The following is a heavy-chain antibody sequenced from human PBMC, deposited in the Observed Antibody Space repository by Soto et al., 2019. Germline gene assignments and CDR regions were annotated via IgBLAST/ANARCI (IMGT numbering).Heavy chain of an antibody. CDR3: ARVSSSSAFGMDV. J-gene: IGHJ6*02. Sequence: SETLSLTCAVSGGSISTINWWTWVRQPPGKGLDWIGEIYQTGSTSYNPSLESRVTISIDKSKNQFSLKLWSVTAADTAVYYCARVSSSSAFGMDVWGQGTTVTVSS. D-gene: IGHD6-6*01. CDR2: IYQTGST. V-gene: IGHV4-4*02. CDR1: GGSISTINW.